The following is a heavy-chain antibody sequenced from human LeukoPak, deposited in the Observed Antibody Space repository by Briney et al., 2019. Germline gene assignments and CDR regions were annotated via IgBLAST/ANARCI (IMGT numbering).Heavy chain of an antibody. D-gene: IGHD3-3*01. J-gene: IGHJ4*02. Sequence: GGSLRLSCAASGFTFSSYTMNWVRQAPGKGLEWVSSISTSSSYIYYADSVKGRFTISRDNAMNSLSLQMNGLRAEDTAVYFCARESGQDYWGQGTLVTVSS. CDR2: ISTSSSYI. CDR3: ARESGQDY. V-gene: IGHV3-21*01. CDR1: GFTFSSYT.